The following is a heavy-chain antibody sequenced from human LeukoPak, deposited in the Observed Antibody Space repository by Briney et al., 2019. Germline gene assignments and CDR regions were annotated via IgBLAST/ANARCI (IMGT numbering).Heavy chain of an antibody. CDR3: ARGLRWDLTISGTSTFDY. CDR1: GVSIRSSSFY. V-gene: IGHV4-39*01. CDR2: IYYSGST. Sequence: PSETLSLTCSVSGVSIRSSSFYWGRLRQPPGQGLEWIGSIYYSGSTYYRPSLKSRVSMSVDTSKNQFSLRLSSVTAADTAVYYCARGLRWDLTISGTSTFDYWGQGSLVTVSS. J-gene: IGHJ4*02. D-gene: IGHD1-26*01.